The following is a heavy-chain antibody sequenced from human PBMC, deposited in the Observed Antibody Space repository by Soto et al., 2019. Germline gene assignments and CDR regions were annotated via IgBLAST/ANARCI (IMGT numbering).Heavy chain of an antibody. V-gene: IGHV1-69*12. Sequence: QVQLVQSGAEVKKPGSSVKVSCKASGGTFSSYAISWVRQAPGQGLEWMGGIIPIFGTANYAQKFQGRVRITADESTSTAYMELSSLRAEDTAVYYCAPSPYYYDSSGQPDLDYWGQGTLVTVSS. CDR2: IIPIFGTA. D-gene: IGHD3-22*01. CDR3: APSPYYYDSSGQPDLDY. CDR1: GGTFSSYA. J-gene: IGHJ4*02.